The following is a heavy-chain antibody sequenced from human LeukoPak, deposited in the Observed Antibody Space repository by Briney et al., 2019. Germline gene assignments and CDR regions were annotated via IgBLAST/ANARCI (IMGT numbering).Heavy chain of an antibody. Sequence: GSLRLSCAASGFAFSTYWMDWVRQAPGKGLEWVGNINQDGSVKHYVDSVRGRFTISRDNARNSVYLQMNALRVEDTAVYYCARGAGESMFDYWGQGALVTVSS. D-gene: IGHD3-16*01. J-gene: IGHJ4*02. CDR1: GFAFSTYW. CDR3: ARGAGESMFDY. V-gene: IGHV3-7*04. CDR2: INQDGSVK.